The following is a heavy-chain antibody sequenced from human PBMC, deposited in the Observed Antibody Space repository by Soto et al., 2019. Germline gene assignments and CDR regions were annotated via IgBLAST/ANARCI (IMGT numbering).Heavy chain of an antibody. D-gene: IGHD6-13*01. Sequence: PSEALSLTCTVSGASISSYYWSWIRQPPGKGLEWIGYIYYSGSTNYNPSLKSRVTISVDTSKNQFSLKLSSVTAADTAVYYCASGKGVIIDYWGQGTLVTVSS. J-gene: IGHJ4*02. CDR3: ASGKGVIIDY. CDR1: GASISSYY. CDR2: IYYSGST. V-gene: IGHV4-59*01.